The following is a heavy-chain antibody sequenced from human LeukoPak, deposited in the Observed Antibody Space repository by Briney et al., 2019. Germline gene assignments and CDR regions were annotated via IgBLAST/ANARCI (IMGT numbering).Heavy chain of an antibody. CDR2: LNPHSGGT. CDR1: GYIFTDFY. Sequence: ASVMVSCKASGYIFTDFYMHWVRQAPGQGLEWMGRLNPHSGGTTYAQKFQGRVTMTRDTSTSTVYMELSSLRSEDTAVYYCARDLVVAAAGFDYWGQGTLVTVSS. CDR3: ARDLVVAAAGFDY. D-gene: IGHD6-13*01. J-gene: IGHJ4*02. V-gene: IGHV1-2*06.